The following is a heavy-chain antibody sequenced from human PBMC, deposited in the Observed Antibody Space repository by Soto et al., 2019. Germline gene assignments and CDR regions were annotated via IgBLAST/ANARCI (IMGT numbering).Heavy chain of an antibody. CDR3: AKDRPAAAGEKSYYYYYGMDV. CDR1: GFTFSSYA. J-gene: IGHJ6*02. CDR2: ISGSGGST. V-gene: IGHV3-23*01. Sequence: GGSLRLSCAASGFTFSSYAMSWVRQAPGKGLEWVSAISGSGGSTYYADSVKGRFTISRDNSKNTLYLQMNSLRAEDTAVYYCAKDRPAAAGEKSYYYYYGMDVWGQGTTVTVSS. D-gene: IGHD6-13*01.